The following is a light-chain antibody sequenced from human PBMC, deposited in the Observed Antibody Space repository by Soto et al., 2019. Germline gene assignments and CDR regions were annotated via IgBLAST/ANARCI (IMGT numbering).Light chain of an antibody. CDR1: SSNIGNNY. V-gene: IGLV1-51*02. J-gene: IGLJ2*01. Sequence: QSVLTQPPSVSAAPGQTVTISCSGSSSNIGNNYVSWYQQLPGTAPKLLIYENNKRPSGIPDRFSGSKSDTSATLGITGLQTGDEADYYCGTWDNSLSGVVFGGGTQLTVL. CDR2: ENN. CDR3: GTWDNSLSGVV.